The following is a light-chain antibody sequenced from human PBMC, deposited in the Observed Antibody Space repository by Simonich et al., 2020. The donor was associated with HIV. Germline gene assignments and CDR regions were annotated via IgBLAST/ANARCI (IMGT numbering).Light chain of an antibody. V-gene: IGKV3-15*01. CDR2: GAS. Sequence: EIVMTQSPATLSVSPGERAPLSCRASQGVSSAVAWYQPKPGQAPRLLMSGASPRATGFPARCRCSWSGTEFTLSISSLQSEEFAGYYCQQYNNWPPWTFGQGTKVEIK. J-gene: IGKJ1*01. CDR1: QGVSSA. CDR3: QQYNNWPPWT.